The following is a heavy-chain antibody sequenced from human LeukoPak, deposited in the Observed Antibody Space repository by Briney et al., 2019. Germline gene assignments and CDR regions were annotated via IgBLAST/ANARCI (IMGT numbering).Heavy chain of an antibody. CDR1: GFTFSSYA. V-gene: IGHV3-7*03. CDR2: INHNGNVN. D-gene: IGHD3-16*01. J-gene: IGHJ6*02. CDR3: ARGGGLDV. Sequence: GGSLRLSCAASGFTFSSYAMHWVRQPPGKGLEWVASINHNGNVNYYVDSVKGRFTISRDNAKNSLYLQMSNLRAEDTAVYFCARGGGLDVWGQGATVTVSS.